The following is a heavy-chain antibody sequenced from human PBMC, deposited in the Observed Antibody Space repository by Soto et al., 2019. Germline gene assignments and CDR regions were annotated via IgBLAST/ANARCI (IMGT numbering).Heavy chain of an antibody. CDR2: IYYSGST. Sequence: PSETLSLTCTVSGGSISSYYWSWIRQPPGKGLEWIGYIYYSGSTIYNPSLKSRLTISLDSSNNQFSLKLNSVTAADTAIYYCARDADYGSGNSRPWAFDIWGQGTMVTVSS. CDR3: ARDADYGSGNSRPWAFDI. D-gene: IGHD3-10*01. CDR1: GGSISSYY. V-gene: IGHV4-59*12. J-gene: IGHJ3*02.